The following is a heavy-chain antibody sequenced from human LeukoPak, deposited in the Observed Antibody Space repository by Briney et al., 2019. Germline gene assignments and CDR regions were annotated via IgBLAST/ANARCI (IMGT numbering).Heavy chain of an antibody. Sequence: SVKVSCKASGGTFSSYAISWVRQAPGQGLEWMGGIIPIFGTANYAQKFQGRVTITTDESTSTAYMELSSLRSEDTAVYYCARDRQTLYSSSPNRGSSFDYWGQGTLVTVSS. CDR2: IIPIFGTA. CDR1: GGTFSSYA. CDR3: ARDRQTLYSSSPNRGSSFDY. J-gene: IGHJ4*02. D-gene: IGHD6-6*01. V-gene: IGHV1-69*05.